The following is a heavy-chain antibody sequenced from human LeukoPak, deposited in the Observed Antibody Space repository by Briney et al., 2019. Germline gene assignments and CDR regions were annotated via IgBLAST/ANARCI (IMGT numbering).Heavy chain of an antibody. D-gene: IGHD6-13*01. Sequence: PGGSLRLSSAASGFTFDDYGMSWVRQAPGKGLEWVSGINWNGGSTGYADSVKGRFTISRDNAKNSLYLQMNSLRAEDTALYYCARDGGIAAAYKYFDYWGQGTLVTVSS. J-gene: IGHJ4*02. CDR1: GFTFDDYG. CDR3: ARDGGIAAAYKYFDY. V-gene: IGHV3-20*04. CDR2: INWNGGST.